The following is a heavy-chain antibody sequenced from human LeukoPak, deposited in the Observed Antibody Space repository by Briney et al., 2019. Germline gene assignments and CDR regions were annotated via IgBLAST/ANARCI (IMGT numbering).Heavy chain of an antibody. D-gene: IGHD3-22*01. CDR3: AREPPGNYDDSGHYYAYFDC. Sequence: SGGSLRLSCAASGFTFSSYAMHWVRQAPGKGLEWVAVISYDGSNKYYADSVKGRFTISRDNSKNTLYLQMNSLRAEDTAVYYCAREPPGNYDDSGHYYAYFDCWGQGALVTVSS. CDR2: ISYDGSNK. CDR1: GFTFSSYA. J-gene: IGHJ4*02. V-gene: IGHV3-30-3*01.